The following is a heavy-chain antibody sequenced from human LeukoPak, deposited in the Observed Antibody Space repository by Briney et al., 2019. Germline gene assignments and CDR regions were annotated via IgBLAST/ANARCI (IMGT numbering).Heavy chain of an antibody. D-gene: IGHD1-26*01. CDR1: GYTFTGYY. J-gene: IGHJ4*02. CDR3: ATHTTSADFDY. Sequence: GASVKVSCKASGYTFTGYYMHWGRQAPGQGLEWMGGSNPNSGGTSYAQKFQARVTMTRDTSISTAYMQLSRLRSDDTAVYYCATHTTSADFDYWGQGTLVTVSS. CDR2: SNPNSGGT. V-gene: IGHV1-2*02.